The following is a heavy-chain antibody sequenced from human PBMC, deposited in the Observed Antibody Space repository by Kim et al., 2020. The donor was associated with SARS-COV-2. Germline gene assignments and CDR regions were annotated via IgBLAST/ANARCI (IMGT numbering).Heavy chain of an antibody. D-gene: IGHD3-10*01. V-gene: IGHV1-2*05. Sequence: ASVKVSCKASGYTFTGYYMHWVRQAPGQGLEWMGRINPNSGGTNYAQRFQGRVTMTRDTSISTVYMELSRLRSDDTVVYYCARGQRAHYYYGSGEDAFDIWGQGTMVTVSS. J-gene: IGHJ3*02. CDR3: ARGQRAHYYYGSGEDAFDI. CDR2: INPNSGGT. CDR1: GYTFTGYY.